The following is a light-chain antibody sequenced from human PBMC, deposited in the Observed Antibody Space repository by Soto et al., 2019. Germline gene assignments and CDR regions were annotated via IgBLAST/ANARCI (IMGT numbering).Light chain of an antibody. J-gene: IGKJ2*01. CDR3: QQYNSYPYT. V-gene: IGKV1-5*03. CDR1: QSISSW. Sequence: DIPMTQSPSTLSASVGDRVTITCRASQSISSWLAWYQQKPGEAPKLLIYKASSLESGVPSRFSGSGSGTEFPLTISSLQPDDFATYYCQQYNSYPYTFGQGTKLEIK. CDR2: KAS.